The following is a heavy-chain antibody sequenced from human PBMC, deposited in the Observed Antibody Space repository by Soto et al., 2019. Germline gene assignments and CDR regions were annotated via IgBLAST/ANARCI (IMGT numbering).Heavy chain of an antibody. V-gene: IGHV1-8*01. Sequence: GASVKVSCKASGYTFTSYDINWVRQATGQGLEWMGWMNPNSGNTGYAQKFQGRVTMTRNTSISTAYMELSSLRSEDTAVYYCARVCTSWYDFWSGYQPYYYYMDVWGKGTTVTVSS. CDR2: MNPNSGNT. D-gene: IGHD3-3*01. CDR1: GYTFTSYD. J-gene: IGHJ6*03. CDR3: ARVCTSWYDFWSGYQPYYYYMDV.